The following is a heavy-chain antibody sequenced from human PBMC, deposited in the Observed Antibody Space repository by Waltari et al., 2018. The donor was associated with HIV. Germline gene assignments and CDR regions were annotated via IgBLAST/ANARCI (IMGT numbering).Heavy chain of an antibody. Sequence: EVQLVESGGGLVQPGRSLGLSCAASAFTFDDYAMHWVRQAPVKCLEWVSGISWNSWSICYSDAVKVRFTISRDNAKNSLYLQMNSLRAEYTALYYCARLDRQTTMIVELCYFDYWGQGTLVTVSS. V-gene: IGHV3-9*01. CDR1: AFTFDDYA. CDR2: ISWNSWSI. D-gene: IGHD3-22*01. J-gene: IGHJ4*02. CDR3: ARLDRQTTMIVELCYFDY.